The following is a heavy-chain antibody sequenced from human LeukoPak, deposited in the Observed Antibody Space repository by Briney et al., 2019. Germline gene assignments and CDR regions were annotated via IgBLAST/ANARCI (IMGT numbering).Heavy chain of an antibody. J-gene: IGHJ4*02. V-gene: IGHV1-8*01. CDR2: MNPNSGNT. Sequence: ASVKVSCKASGYTFTSYDINWVRQATGQGLEWMGWMNPNSGNTGYAQKCQGRVTMTRNTSISTAYMELSSLRSEDTAVYYCARVTAMAPDDYWGQGTLVTVSS. D-gene: IGHD5-18*01. CDR3: ARVTAMAPDDY. CDR1: GYTFTSYD.